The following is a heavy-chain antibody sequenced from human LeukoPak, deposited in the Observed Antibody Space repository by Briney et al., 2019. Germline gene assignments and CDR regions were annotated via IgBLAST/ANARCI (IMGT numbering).Heavy chain of an antibody. J-gene: IGHJ4*02. V-gene: IGHV4-59*12. CDR1: GGSISSYY. CDR2: IYYSGST. Sequence: SETLSLTCTVSGGSISSYYWSWIRQPPGKGLEWIGYIYYSGSTNYNPSLKSRVTISVDTSKKQFSLKLSSVTAADTAVYYCARGRNEYYDYVWGSYRTTHFDYWGQGTLVTVSS. CDR3: ARGRNEYYDYVWGSYRTTHFDY. D-gene: IGHD3-16*02.